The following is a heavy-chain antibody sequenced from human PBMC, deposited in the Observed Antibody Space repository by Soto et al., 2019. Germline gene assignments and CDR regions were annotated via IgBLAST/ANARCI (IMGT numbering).Heavy chain of an antibody. J-gene: IGHJ4*02. CDR3: ARDLGGDATIRF. V-gene: IGHV1-69*01. CDR2: IIPNSGTT. CDR1: GGSFRNFV. D-gene: IGHD3-16*01. Sequence: QVQLVQSGAEVKKPGSSVKVSCKASGGSFRNFVMSWVRQAPGQGLEWMGGIIPNSGTTNYAQKFQGRVTITADESTSTAYMELSGLTSDDTSLYYCARDLGGDATIRFWGQGTLVTVSS.